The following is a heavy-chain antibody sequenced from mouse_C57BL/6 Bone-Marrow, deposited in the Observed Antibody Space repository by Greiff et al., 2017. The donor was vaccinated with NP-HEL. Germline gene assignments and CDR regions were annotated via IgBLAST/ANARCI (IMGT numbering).Heavy chain of an antibody. J-gene: IGHJ4*01. CDR3: STLPGDYAMDY. V-gene: IGHV1-26*01. Sequence: EVQLLQSGPELVKPGASVKISCKASGYTFTDYYMNWVKQSHGKSLEWIGDINPNNGGTSYNQKFKGKATLTVDKSYSTAYMELRSLTSEDSAVYYCSTLPGDYAMDYWGQGTSVTVSS. CDR2: INPNNGGT. CDR1: GYTFTDYY. D-gene: IGHD1-2*01.